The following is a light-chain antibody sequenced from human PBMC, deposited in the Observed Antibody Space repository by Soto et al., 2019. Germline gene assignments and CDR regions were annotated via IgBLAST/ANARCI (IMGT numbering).Light chain of an antibody. CDR2: AAS. J-gene: IGKJ1*01. Sequence: DIQMTQSPSSVSASVGDRVTITCRASQDISNWLAWYQQKPGKAPNLLIYAASRLQSGVPSRFSGSGSGTDFTLTISGLQPEDFATYDCQQANSFPPWTFGQGTKVEIK. CDR3: QQANSFPPWT. V-gene: IGKV1-12*01. CDR1: QDISNW.